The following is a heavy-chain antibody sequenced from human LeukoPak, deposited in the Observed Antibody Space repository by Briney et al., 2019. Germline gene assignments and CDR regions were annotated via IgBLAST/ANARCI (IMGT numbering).Heavy chain of an antibody. V-gene: IGHV1-2*02. Sequence: ASVKVSCKASGYTFTGYYIHWVRQAPGQGLEWMGWINPNSGGTNYAQKFQGRVTMTRDTSISTAYMELSRLRSDDTAVYYCSRPQDVLAVPGGSLGRWGQGTLVTVSS. CDR2: INPNSGGT. CDR3: SRPQDVLAVPGGSLGR. CDR1: GYTFTGYY. D-gene: IGHD2-2*01. J-gene: IGHJ4*02.